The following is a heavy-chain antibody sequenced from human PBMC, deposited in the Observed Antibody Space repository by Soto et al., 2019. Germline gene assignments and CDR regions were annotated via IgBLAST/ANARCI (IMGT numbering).Heavy chain of an antibody. CDR3: ARSQGSSTSLEIYYYSFSGMDV. V-gene: IGHV1-69*01. D-gene: IGHD2-2*01. CDR2: IIPISETT. Sequence: QVQLVQSGAEVKKPGSSVKVSCKASGGTFSSYAISWVRQAPGQGLEWMGGIIPISETTNYAQKFQGRVTITADESKSTAYMELSSLRSEDTAVYYCARSQGSSTSLEIYYYSFSGMDVWGQGNTVHVSS. CDR1: GGTFSSYA. J-gene: IGHJ6*01.